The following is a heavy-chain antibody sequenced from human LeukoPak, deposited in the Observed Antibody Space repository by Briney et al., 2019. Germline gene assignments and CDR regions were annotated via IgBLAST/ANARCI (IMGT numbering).Heavy chain of an antibody. Sequence: SETLSPTCTVSGGSISSYYWSWPRQSPGKGLEWIGHIYFSGRTTYDPSLGSRLTISADTSTSQLSLKLSSVTAADTAVYYCARHKPTGSYPLELWGQGTLVTVSS. CDR1: GGSISSYY. CDR3: ARHKPTGSYPLEL. J-gene: IGHJ4*02. V-gene: IGHV4-59*08. CDR2: IYFSGRT. D-gene: IGHD3-10*01.